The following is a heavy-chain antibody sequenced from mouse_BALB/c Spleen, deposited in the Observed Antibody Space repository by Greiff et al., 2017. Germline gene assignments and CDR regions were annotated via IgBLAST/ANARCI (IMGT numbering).Heavy chain of an antibody. CDR3: ARDRYDAMDY. V-gene: IGHV5-4*02. CDR1: GFTFSDYY. Sequence: EVQVVESGGGLVKPGGSLKLSCAASGFTFSDYYMYWVRQTPEKRLEWVATISDGGSYTYYPDSVKGRFTISRDNAKNNLYLQMSSLKSEDTAMYYCARDRYDAMDYWGQGTSVTVSS. J-gene: IGHJ4*01. CDR2: ISDGGSYT.